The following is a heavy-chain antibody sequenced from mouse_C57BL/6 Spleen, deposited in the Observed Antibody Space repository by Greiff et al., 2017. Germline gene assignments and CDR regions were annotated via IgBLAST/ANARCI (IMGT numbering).Heavy chain of an antibody. V-gene: IGHV1-26*01. Sequence: EVQLQQSGPELVKPGASVKISCKASGYTFTDYYMNWVKQSHGKSLEWIGDINPNNGGTSYNQKFKGKATLTVDKSSSTAYMEFRSLTSEDSAIYYCARGGYFDYWGQGTTLTVSS. CDR3: ARGGYFDY. CDR2: INPNNGGT. J-gene: IGHJ2*01. CDR1: GYTFTDYY.